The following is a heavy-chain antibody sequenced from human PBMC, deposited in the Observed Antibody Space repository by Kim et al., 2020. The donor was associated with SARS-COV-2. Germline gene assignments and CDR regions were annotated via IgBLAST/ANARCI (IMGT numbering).Heavy chain of an antibody. J-gene: IGHJ6*02. CDR2: IYYSGST. D-gene: IGHD3-10*01. V-gene: IGHV4-31*03. Sequence: SETLSLTCTVSGGSISSGGYYWSWIRQHPGKGLEWIGYIYYSGSTYYNPSLKSRVTISVDTSKNQFSLKLSSVTAADTAVYYCARVVRGRYYGSGLSYYGMDVWGQGTTVTVSS. CDR3: ARVVRGRYYGSGLSYYGMDV. CDR1: GGSISSGGYY.